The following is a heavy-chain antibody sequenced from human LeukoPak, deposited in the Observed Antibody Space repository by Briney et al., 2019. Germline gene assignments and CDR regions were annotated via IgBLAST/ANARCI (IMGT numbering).Heavy chain of an antibody. V-gene: IGHV4-59*01. D-gene: IGHD3-16*01. CDR2: IYYSGST. J-gene: IGHJ4*02. CDR3: ARVGGDGDYVDY. Sequence: SETLSLTCTVSGGSISSYYWSWIRQPPGKGLEWIGYIYYSGSTNYNPSLKSRVTISVDTSKNQFSLKLSSVTAADTAVYYCARVGGDGDYVDYWGQGTLVTVSS. CDR1: GGSISSYY.